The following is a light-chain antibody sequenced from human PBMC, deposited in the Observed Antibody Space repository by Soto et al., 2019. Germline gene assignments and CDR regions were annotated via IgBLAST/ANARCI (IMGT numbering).Light chain of an antibody. J-gene: IGKJ1*01. Sequence: IQMTQSPSTLSASVGDTVTITCRASQSISVSLAWYQQKPGKAPNLLIYDASILQGGVPSRFSGSGSGTEFTLTVTSLQPEDFATYFCQQYDKYSTFGHGTKVDIK. CDR3: QQYDKYST. V-gene: IGKV1-5*01. CDR1: QSISVS. CDR2: DAS.